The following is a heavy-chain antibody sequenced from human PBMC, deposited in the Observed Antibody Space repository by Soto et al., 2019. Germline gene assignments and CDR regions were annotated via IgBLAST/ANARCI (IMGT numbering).Heavy chain of an antibody. CDR2: IIPIFGTA. CDR3: ARERGKKMATLRHYYYGMDV. V-gene: IGHV1-69*06. Sequence: SVKVSCKASGGTFSSYAISWVRQAPGQGLEWMGGIIPIFGTANYAQKFQGRVTITADKSTSTAYMELSSLRSEDTAVYYCARERGKKMATLRHYYYGMDVWGQGTTVTVSS. CDR1: GGTFSSYA. D-gene: IGHD5-12*01. J-gene: IGHJ6*02.